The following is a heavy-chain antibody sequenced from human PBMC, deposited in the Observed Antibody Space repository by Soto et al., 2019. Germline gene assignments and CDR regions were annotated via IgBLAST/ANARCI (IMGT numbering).Heavy chain of an antibody. CDR3: ARTPKWYYFDY. Sequence: QVQLVESGGGVVQPGRSLRLSCAASGFTFSSYVMHWVRQAPGKGLEWVAVISYDGSKKYYADSVKGRFTISRDNSKNTLYLQMNSLGAEDTAVYYCARTPKWYYFDYWGQGTLVTVSS. CDR2: ISYDGSKK. CDR1: GFTFSSYV. V-gene: IGHV3-30-3*01. J-gene: IGHJ4*02. D-gene: IGHD2-8*01.